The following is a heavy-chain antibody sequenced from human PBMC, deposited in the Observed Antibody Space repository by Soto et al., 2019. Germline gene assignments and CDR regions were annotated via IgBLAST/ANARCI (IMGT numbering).Heavy chain of an antibody. CDR2: IKTDGTYA. CDR1: GFTFSTYW. D-gene: IGHD3-22*01. V-gene: IGHV3-74*01. Sequence: EVQLVESGGGLVQPGGSLRLSCAASGFTFSTYWMHWVRQAPGKGLLWVSRIKTDGTYATYADSVKGRFTISRDNAKNTLYLQMNSLRVEDAAVYYCAAGGSGDYANWGQGTLVTVSS. J-gene: IGHJ4*02. CDR3: AAGGSGDYAN.